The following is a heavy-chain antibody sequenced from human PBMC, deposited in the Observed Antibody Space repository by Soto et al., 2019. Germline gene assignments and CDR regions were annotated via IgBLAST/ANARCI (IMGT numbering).Heavy chain of an antibody. CDR1: GFTFRTYT. J-gene: IGHJ6*02. CDR2: IRGFSPYT. D-gene: IGHD2-15*01. CDR3: ARDRGYDAHDYYDNGMDV. Sequence: EVQFVESGGCLVKPGGSLRLSCVASGFTFRTYTMNWVRQAPGKGLEWVSGIRGFSPYTFYAESVKGRFTISRDNAKNSLYLQMNSLGVEDTAVYYCARDRGYDAHDYYDNGMDVWGQGTTVTVSS. V-gene: IGHV3-21*01.